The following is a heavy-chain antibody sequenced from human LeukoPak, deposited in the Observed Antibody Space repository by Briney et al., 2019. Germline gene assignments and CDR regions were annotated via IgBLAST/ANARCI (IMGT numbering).Heavy chain of an antibody. CDR1: GFTFSSYG. Sequence: GGSLRLSCAASGFTFSSYGMHWVRQAPGKGLEWVSVISGSGANTYYADSVKGRFTISRDNSKNTLYLQMNSLRAEDTAVYSCAKVGRGFGRKEDFDYWGQGTLVTVSS. V-gene: IGHV3-23*01. J-gene: IGHJ4*02. CDR3: AKVGRGFGRKEDFDY. CDR2: ISGSGANT. D-gene: IGHD2-15*01.